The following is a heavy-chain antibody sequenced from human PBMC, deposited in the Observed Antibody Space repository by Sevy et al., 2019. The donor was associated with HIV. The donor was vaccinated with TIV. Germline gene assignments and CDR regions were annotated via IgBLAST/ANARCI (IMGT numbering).Heavy chain of an antibody. CDR2: ISYDGSNK. J-gene: IGHJ6*02. CDR1: GFTFSSYG. V-gene: IGHV3-30*18. Sequence: GGSLRLSCAASGFTFSSYGMHWVRQAPGKGLEWVAVISYDGSNKYYADSVKGRFTISRDNSKNTLYLQMNSLRAEDTAVYYCAKDLVWEPHTISGAYYYYGMDVWGQGTTVTVSS. CDR3: AKDLVWEPHTISGAYYYYGMDV. D-gene: IGHD1-26*01.